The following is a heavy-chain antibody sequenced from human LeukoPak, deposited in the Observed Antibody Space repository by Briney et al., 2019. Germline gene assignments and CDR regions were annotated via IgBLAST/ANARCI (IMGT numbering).Heavy chain of an antibody. CDR3: ARGGYYCSGGSCDFDY. CDR1: GYTFTSYA. D-gene: IGHD2-15*01. J-gene: IGHJ4*02. V-gene: IGHV1-3*01. Sequence: ASVKVSCKASGYTFTSYAMHWVRQAPGQRLEWMGWINAGNGNTKYSQKFQGRVTITRDTSASTAYMELSSPRSEDTAVYYCARGGYYCSGGSCDFDYWGQGTLVTVSS. CDR2: INAGNGNT.